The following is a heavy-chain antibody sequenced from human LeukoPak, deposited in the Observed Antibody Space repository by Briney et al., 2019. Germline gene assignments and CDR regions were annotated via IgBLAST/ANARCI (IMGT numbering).Heavy chain of an antibody. V-gene: IGHV4-39*07. D-gene: IGHD3-10*01. CDR1: GGSIGRSSYY. CDR2: IYYSGST. Sequence: PSETLSLTCTVSGGSIGRSSYYWGWLRQPPGTGLEWLGSIYYSGSTNYNSSLKSRVSISVDTSKNQFSLKLSSVTAADTAVYYCARGMAMVRGVTNNDAFDIWGQGTMVTVSS. J-gene: IGHJ3*02. CDR3: ARGMAMVRGVTNNDAFDI.